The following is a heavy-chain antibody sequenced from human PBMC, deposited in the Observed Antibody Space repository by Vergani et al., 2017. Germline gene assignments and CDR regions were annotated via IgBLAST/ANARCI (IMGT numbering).Heavy chain of an antibody. CDR3: ARHSTVEWLVKLGWIDP. Sequence: QVQLQESGPGLVKPSETLTLTCDVSDSSIMTNPYWGWFRQSPGKGLEWIGCIHHSGDTHYNSSLKSRVTISVDTSKNQFSLKLSSVTAADTAVYFCARHSTVEWLVKLGWIDPWGKGILVTVSS. V-gene: IGHV4-38-2*01. CDR2: IHHSGDT. J-gene: IGHJ5*02. CDR1: DSSIMTNPY. D-gene: IGHD6-19*01.